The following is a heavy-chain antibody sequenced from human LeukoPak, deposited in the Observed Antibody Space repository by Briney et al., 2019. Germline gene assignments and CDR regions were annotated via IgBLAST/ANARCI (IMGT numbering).Heavy chain of an antibody. CDR2: ISYDGSNK. D-gene: IGHD1-26*01. J-gene: IGHJ3*02. Sequence: GGSLRLSCAASGFTFSSYAMSWVRRAPGKGLEWVAVISYDGSNKYYADSVKGRFTISRDNSKNTLYLQMNSLRAEDTAVYYCAGSRSYYAHDAFDIWGQGTMVTVSS. V-gene: IGHV3-30-3*01. CDR1: GFTFSSYA. CDR3: AGSRSYYAHDAFDI.